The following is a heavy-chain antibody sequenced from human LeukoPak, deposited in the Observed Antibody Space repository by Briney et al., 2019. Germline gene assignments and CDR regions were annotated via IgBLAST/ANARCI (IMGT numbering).Heavy chain of an antibody. D-gene: IGHD6-19*01. J-gene: IGHJ4*02. CDR2: IYYSGST. Sequence: PSETLSLTCTVSGGSISSYYWSWIRQPPGKGPEWIGYIYYSGSTNYNPSLKSRVTISVDTSKNQFSLKLSSVTAADTAVYYCAREEQWLAAPYYFDYWGQGTLVTVSS. CDR3: AREEQWLAAPYYFDY. CDR1: GGSISSYY. V-gene: IGHV4-59*01.